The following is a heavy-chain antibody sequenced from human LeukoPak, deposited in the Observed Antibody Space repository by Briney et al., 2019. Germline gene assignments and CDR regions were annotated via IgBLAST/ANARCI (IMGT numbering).Heavy chain of an antibody. J-gene: IGHJ4*02. V-gene: IGHV4-59*08. CDR2: IYYSGST. D-gene: IGHD2-15*01. CDR1: GGSIGTYY. Sequence: PSETLSLTCSVSGGSIGTYYWSRIRQPPGKGLEWIGYIYYSGSTDYNPSLKSRVTISVDTSKNQFSLRLSSVTAADTAVYYCARHVGPYSPAGYWGQGTLVTVSS. CDR3: ARHVGPYSPAGY.